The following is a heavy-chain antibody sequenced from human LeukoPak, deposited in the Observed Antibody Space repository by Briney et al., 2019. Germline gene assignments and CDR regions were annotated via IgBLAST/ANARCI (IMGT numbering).Heavy chain of an antibody. CDR1: GYTFTGYY. J-gene: IGHJ4*02. D-gene: IGHD5-24*01. V-gene: IGHV1-2*02. CDR2: INPNSGGT. Sequence: ASVKVSCKASGYTFTGYYMHWVRQAPGQGLEWMGWINPNSGGTNYAQKFQGRVTMTRDTSISTAYMELSRLRSEDTAVYYCAGVNGDGYNGYYFDYWGQGTLVTVSS. CDR3: AGVNGDGYNGYYFDY.